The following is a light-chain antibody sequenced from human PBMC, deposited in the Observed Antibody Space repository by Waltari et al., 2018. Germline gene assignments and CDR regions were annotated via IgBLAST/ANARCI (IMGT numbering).Light chain of an antibody. CDR3: QQTFSTPLT. CDR2: ASS. Sequence: DIQMTQSPSSLSASVGDRFTITCRARQSISSYLNWFQQKPGKDPKLLVYASSSLQSGVPSRFSGSGSETDFTLTISSLQPEDFATYYCQQTFSTPLTFGGGTRVEI. J-gene: IGKJ4*01. CDR1: QSISSY. V-gene: IGKV1-39*01.